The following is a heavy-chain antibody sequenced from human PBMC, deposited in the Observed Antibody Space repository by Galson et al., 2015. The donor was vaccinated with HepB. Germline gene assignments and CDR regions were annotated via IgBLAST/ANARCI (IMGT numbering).Heavy chain of an antibody. J-gene: IGHJ4*02. V-gene: IGHV3-23*01. D-gene: IGHD3-10*01. CDR2: ISGSGDRT. CDR1: GFTFSSYG. CDR3: AKGSFGTFFDY. Sequence: LRLSCAASGFTFSSYGMSWVRQTPGKGLEWVSSISGSGDRTYYADSVKGRFTISRDNSKNTLYLQMNSLRAEDTAVYYCAKGSFGTFFDYWGQGTLVTVSS.